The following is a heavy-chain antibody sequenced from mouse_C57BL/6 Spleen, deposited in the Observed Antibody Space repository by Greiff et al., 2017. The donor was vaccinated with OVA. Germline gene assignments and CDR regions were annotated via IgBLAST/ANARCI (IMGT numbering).Heavy chain of an antibody. V-gene: IGHV1-52*01. CDR3: ARDDTTVVATPYWYFDV. CDR2: IDPSDSET. J-gene: IGHJ1*03. Sequence: QVQLQQPGAELVRPGSSVNLSCKASGYTFTSYWMHWVKQRPIQGLEWIGNIDPSDSETHYNQKFKDKATLTVDKSSSTAYMQLSSLTSEDSAVYYCARDDTTVVATPYWYFDVWGTGTTVTVSS. CDR1: GYTFTSYW. D-gene: IGHD1-1*01.